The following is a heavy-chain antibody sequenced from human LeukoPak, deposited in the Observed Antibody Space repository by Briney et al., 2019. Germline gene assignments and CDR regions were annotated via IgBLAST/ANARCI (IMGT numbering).Heavy chain of an antibody. CDR2: IKQDGGDK. CDR3: AREYSGNYWYSFDY. D-gene: IGHD1-26*01. V-gene: IGHV3-7*01. CDR1: GFTFSSYS. Sequence: GGSLRLSCAASGFTFSSYSMSWVRQAPGKGLEWVAKIKQDGGDKYYVDSVKGRFTISRDNAENSLFLQMNSLRAEDTAVYFCAREYSGNYWYSFDYWGQGALVTVSS. J-gene: IGHJ4*02.